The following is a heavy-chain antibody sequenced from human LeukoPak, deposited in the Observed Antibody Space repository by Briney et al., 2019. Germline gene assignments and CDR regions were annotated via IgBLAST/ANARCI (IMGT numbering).Heavy chain of an antibody. V-gene: IGHV4-61*02. D-gene: IGHD3-3*01. Sequence: PSQTLSLTCTVSGGSISSGSYCWSWIRQPAGKGLEWIGRIYTSGSTNYNPSLKSRVTISVDTSKNQFSLKLNSVTAADTAVYYCARAPRSYYDFWSGYLGYYYYYMDVWGKGTTVTVSS. J-gene: IGHJ6*03. CDR1: GGSISSGSYC. CDR3: ARAPRSYYDFWSGYLGYYYYYMDV. CDR2: IYTSGST.